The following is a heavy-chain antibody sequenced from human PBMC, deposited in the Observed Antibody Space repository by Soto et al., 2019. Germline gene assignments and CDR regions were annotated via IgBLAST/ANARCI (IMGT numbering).Heavy chain of an antibody. J-gene: IGHJ3*02. V-gene: IGHV3-23*01. Sequence: GGSLRLSCAASGFTFSSYAMSWVRQAPGKGLEWVSAISGSGGSTYYADSVKGRFTISRDNSKNTLYLQMNSLRAEDTAVYYCAKDPPAGIFGVVIILDAFDIWGQGTMVTVSS. CDR1: GFTFSSYA. D-gene: IGHD3-3*01. CDR2: ISGSGGST. CDR3: AKDPPAGIFGVVIILDAFDI.